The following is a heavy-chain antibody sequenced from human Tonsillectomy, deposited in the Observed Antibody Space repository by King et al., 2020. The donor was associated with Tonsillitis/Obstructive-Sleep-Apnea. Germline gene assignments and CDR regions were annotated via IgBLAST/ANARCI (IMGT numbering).Heavy chain of an antibody. Sequence: VQLVESGGGLVQPGRSLRLSCVASGFTFDDYAMHWVRQAPGKGLEWVSGISWNSETIGYADSVKGRFTISRDNAKNSLHLQMNSLRAEDTAFYYCANDKARFLEWWGTHSVDYWGQGTLVTVSS. V-gene: IGHV3-9*01. CDR2: ISWNSETI. CDR3: ANDKARFLEWWGTHSVDY. CDR1: GFTFDDYA. J-gene: IGHJ4*02. D-gene: IGHD3-3*01.